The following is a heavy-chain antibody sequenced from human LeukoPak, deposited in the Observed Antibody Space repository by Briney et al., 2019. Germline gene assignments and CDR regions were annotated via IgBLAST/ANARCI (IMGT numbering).Heavy chain of an antibody. Sequence: PGGSLRLSCAASGFTFSSYGMYWIRQAPGKGLEWVAVISYDGSNKYYADSVKGRFTISRDNSKNTLYLQMNSLRAEDTAVYYCANGYSPGYWGQGTLVTVSS. CDR2: ISYDGSNK. CDR1: GFTFSSYG. CDR3: ANGYSPGY. J-gene: IGHJ4*02. D-gene: IGHD5-18*01. V-gene: IGHV3-30*18.